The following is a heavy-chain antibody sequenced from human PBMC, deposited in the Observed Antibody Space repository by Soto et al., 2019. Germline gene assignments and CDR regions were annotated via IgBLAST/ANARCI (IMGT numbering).Heavy chain of an antibody. CDR3: ARLGIAARGGAFDI. Sequence: PSETLSLTCTVSGVSISSSSYYWGWIRQPPGKGLEWIGSIYYSGSTYYNPSLKSRVTISVDTSKNQFSLKLSSVTAADTAVYYCARLGIAARGGAFDIWGQGTMVTVSS. V-gene: IGHV4-39*01. CDR2: IYYSGST. CDR1: GVSISSSSYY. J-gene: IGHJ3*02. D-gene: IGHD6-6*01.